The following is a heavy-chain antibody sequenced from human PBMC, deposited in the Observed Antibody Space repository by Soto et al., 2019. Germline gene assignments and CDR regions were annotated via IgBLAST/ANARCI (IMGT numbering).Heavy chain of an antibody. CDR3: VSYGSGTYYSGYSFDF. V-gene: IGHV4-30-2*01. Sequence: SETLSLTCAVSGGSISSGGYSWSWIRQPPGKGLEWIGYIYHSGSTYYNPSLKSRVTISVDRSKNQFSLKLSSVTAADTALYYCVSYGSGTYYSGYSFDFWSQGSLVTV. D-gene: IGHD3-10*01. J-gene: IGHJ4*02. CDR2: IYHSGST. CDR1: GGSISSGGYS.